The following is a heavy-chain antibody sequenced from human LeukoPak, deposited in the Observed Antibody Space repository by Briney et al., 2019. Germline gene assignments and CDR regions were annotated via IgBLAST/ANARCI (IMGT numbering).Heavy chain of an antibody. Sequence: GGSLRLSCAASGFTFSSYSMNWVRQAPGKGLEWASSISSSSSYIYYADSVKGRFTISRDNAKNSLYLQMNSLRAEDTAVYYCARVYGSSWYSDYWGQGTLVTVSS. CDR3: ARVYGSSWYSDY. J-gene: IGHJ4*02. D-gene: IGHD6-13*01. V-gene: IGHV3-21*01. CDR1: GFTFSSYS. CDR2: ISSSSSYI.